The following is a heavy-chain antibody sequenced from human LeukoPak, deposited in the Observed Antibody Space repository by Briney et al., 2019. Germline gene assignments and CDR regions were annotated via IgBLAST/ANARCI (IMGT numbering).Heavy chain of an antibody. CDR3: AAALPGAEYFQH. CDR2: IVVGSGNT. J-gene: IGHJ1*01. D-gene: IGHD1-26*01. CDR1: GFTFTSSA. V-gene: IGHV1-58*01. Sequence: SVKVSCKASGFTFTSSAVQWVRQARGQRLEWIGWIVVGSGNTNYAQKFQERVTITRDMSTSTAYMELSSLRSEDTAVYYCAAALPGAEYFQHWGQGTLVTVSS.